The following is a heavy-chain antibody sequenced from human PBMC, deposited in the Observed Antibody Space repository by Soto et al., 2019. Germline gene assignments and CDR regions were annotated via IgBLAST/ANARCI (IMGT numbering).Heavy chain of an antibody. D-gene: IGHD3-22*01. V-gene: IGHV3-11*06. Sequence: GGSLRLSCAASGFTFSDYYMSWIRQAPGKGLEWVSYISSSSSYTNYADSVKGRFTISRDNAKNSLYLQMNSLRAEDTAVYYCATHYYDSSGPSYFDYWGQGTLVTVSS. CDR1: GFTFSDYY. CDR2: ISSSSSYT. J-gene: IGHJ4*02. CDR3: ATHYYDSSGPSYFDY.